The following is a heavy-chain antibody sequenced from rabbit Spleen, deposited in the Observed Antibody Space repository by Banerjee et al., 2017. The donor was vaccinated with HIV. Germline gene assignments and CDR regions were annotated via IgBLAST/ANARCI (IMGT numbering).Heavy chain of an antibody. CDR1: GFSFSGGYW. V-gene: IGHV1S45*01. CDR3: ARDLLGVIGWNFNL. Sequence: QEQLEESGGDLVKPEGSLTLTCTASGFSFSGGYWICWVRQAPGKGLKWIACINAYTGITVSAPSAKSRYTISRTSSPPVTLQMTGLRAAGTATCFCARDLLGVIGWNFNLWGTGPLVPVS. D-gene: IGHD1-1*01. CDR2: INAYTGIT. J-gene: IGHJ4*01.